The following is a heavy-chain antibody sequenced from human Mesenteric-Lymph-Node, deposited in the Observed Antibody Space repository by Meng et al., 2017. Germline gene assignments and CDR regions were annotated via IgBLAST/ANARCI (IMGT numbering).Heavy chain of an antibody. CDR1: GYTFTSYY. V-gene: IGHV1-46*01. CDR2: INPSGGST. J-gene: IGHJ1*01. Sequence: ASVKVSCKASGYTFTSYYMHWVRQAPGQGLEWMGIINPSGGSTSYAQKFQGRVTMTRDTSISTAYMELSRLRSDDTAVYYCARDRLIAAAVQGYFQHWGQGTLVTVSS. CDR3: ARDRLIAAAVQGYFQH. D-gene: IGHD6-13*01.